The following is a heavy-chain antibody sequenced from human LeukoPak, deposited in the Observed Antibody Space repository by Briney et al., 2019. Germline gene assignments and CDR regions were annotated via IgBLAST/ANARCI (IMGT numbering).Heavy chain of an antibody. V-gene: IGHV3-15*01. D-gene: IGHD3-22*01. CDR2: IKSKTDGGTT. Sequence: GGSLRLSCAASGFTFSNAWMSWVRQAPGKGLEWVGRIKSKTDGGTTDYAAPVKGRFTISRDDSKNTLYLQMNSLKTEDTAVYYCTTRPGYYYDSSGYSYGDYWGQGTLVTVSS. CDR3: TTRPGYYYDSSGYSYGDY. CDR1: GFTFSNAW. J-gene: IGHJ4*02.